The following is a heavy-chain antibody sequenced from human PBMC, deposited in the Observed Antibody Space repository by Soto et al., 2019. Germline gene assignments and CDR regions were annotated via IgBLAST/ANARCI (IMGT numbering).Heavy chain of an antibody. CDR3: ARDLNADYCDSSGSKTPFDY. J-gene: IGHJ4*02. V-gene: IGHV1-3*01. CDR2: INAGNGNT. Sequence: ASVKVSCKASGYTSTSYAMHWVRQAPGQRLEWMGWINAGNGNTKYSQKFQGRVTITRDTSASTAYMELSSLRSEDTAVYYCARDLNADYCDSSGSKTPFDYWGQGTLVTVSS. D-gene: IGHD3-22*01. CDR1: GYTSTSYA.